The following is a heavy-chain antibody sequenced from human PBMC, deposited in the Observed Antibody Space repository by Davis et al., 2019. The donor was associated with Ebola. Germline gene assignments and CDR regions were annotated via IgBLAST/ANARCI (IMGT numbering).Heavy chain of an antibody. CDR1: GYTFTSYG. D-gene: IGHD2-15*01. J-gene: IGHJ6*02. CDR3: ARERIVVVVAATLNEHYYYGMDV. Sequence: ASVKVSCKASGYTFTSYGITWVRQAPGQGLEWMGRINPNSGGTNYAQKFQGGVTMTRNTSISTAYMELSSLRSEDTAVYYCARERIVVVVAATLNEHYYYGMDVWGQGTTVTVSS. V-gene: IGHV1-8*02. CDR2: INPNSGGT.